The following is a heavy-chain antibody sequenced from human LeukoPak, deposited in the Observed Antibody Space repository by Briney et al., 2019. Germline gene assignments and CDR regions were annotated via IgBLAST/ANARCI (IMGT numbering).Heavy chain of an antibody. Sequence: GGSLRLSCAASGFTFSTYWMTWVRQAPGKGLEWVANIKPDGSEKYYVDSVKGRFTISRDNAKNSLYLQMNSLRAEDTAVYYCANYYDFWSGLKPAGYWGQGTLVTVSS. V-gene: IGHV3-7*03. CDR2: IKPDGSEK. J-gene: IGHJ4*02. CDR1: GFTFSTYW. D-gene: IGHD3-3*01. CDR3: ANYYDFWSGLKPAGY.